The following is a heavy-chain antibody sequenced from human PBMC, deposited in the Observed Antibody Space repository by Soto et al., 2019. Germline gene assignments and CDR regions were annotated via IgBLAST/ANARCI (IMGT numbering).Heavy chain of an antibody. CDR2: IHYSGII. CDR1: GGSISSGDFY. CDR3: VREPPYYSSGMDV. V-gene: IGHV4-30-4*08. J-gene: IGHJ6*02. D-gene: IGHD3-16*01. Sequence: QVQLQESGPGLVKPSQTLSLTCSVSGGSISSGDFYWSWIRQTPGKGLEWIGYIHYSGIIYYNPSFKSRVTISIDTTKNQVSLILTSVAAADTAVYYCVREPPYYSSGMDVWGQGTTVTVSS.